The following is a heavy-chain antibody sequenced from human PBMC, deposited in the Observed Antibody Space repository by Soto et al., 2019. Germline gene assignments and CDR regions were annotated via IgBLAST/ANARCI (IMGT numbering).Heavy chain of an antibody. V-gene: IGHV4-59*01. J-gene: IGHJ6*02. CDR3: ATSVAARYYYYYGMEV. Sequence: SETLSLTCTVSGGSISSYYWSWIRQPPGKGLEWIGYIYYSGSTNYNPPLKSRVTISVDTSKNQFSLKLSSVAAADTAVYYCATSVAARYYYYYGMEVWGQGTTVTVSS. D-gene: IGHD2-15*01. CDR2: IYYSGST. CDR1: GGSISSYY.